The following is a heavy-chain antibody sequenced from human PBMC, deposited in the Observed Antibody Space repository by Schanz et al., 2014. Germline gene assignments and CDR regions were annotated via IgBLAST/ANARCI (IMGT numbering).Heavy chain of an antibody. Sequence: EVQLLESGGGLVQPGGSLRLSCATSGLTFTSAWMSWVRQAPGKGLEWVGRIKGKTDGGTADYAAPMKGRFTISRDDSKNTLFLQMNSLETEDTAVYYCTIDNGHFAFDFWGQGTMVTVSS. V-gene: IGHV3-15*01. CDR3: TIDNGHFAFDF. CDR1: GLTFTSAW. CDR2: IKGKTDGGTA. J-gene: IGHJ3*01. D-gene: IGHD2-8*01.